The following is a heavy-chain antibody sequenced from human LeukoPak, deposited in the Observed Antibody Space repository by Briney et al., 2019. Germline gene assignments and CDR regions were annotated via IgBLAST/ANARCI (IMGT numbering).Heavy chain of an antibody. CDR1: GYIFTNYC. CDR3: ARHVLYSYGPQWWFDP. Sequence: GDSLKISCKGSGYIFTNYCIVWVRQMPGRGLEWMGWIDASDSYTNYSPSFQGHVTISADKSSSTAYLQWSSLKASDTAIYYCARHVLYSYGPQWWFDPWGQGTLVTVSS. D-gene: IGHD5-18*01. V-gene: IGHV5-10-1*01. CDR2: IDASDSYT. J-gene: IGHJ5*02.